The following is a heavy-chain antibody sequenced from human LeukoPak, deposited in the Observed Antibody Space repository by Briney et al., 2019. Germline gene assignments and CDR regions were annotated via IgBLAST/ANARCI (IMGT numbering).Heavy chain of an antibody. CDR1: GFTFSSYA. J-gene: IGHJ4*02. Sequence: HPGRSLRLSCAASGFTFSSYAMHWVRQAPGKGLEWVAVISYDGSNKYYADSVKGRFTISRDNSKNTLYLQMNSLRAEDTAVYYCARGRYYDSSGYSPWSLLGYWGQGTLVTVSS. CDR2: ISYDGSNK. V-gene: IGHV3-30*04. CDR3: ARGRYYDSSGYSPWSLLGY. D-gene: IGHD3-22*01.